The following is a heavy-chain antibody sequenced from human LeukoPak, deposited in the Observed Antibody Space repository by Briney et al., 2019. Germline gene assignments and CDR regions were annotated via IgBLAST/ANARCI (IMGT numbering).Heavy chain of an antibody. D-gene: IGHD2-2*01. V-gene: IGHV1-69*02. Sequence: SVKVSCQASRGTFSSYTIRWVRQAPGQGLEWMGRIIPILGMANYAQKFQGRVSITADKSTSTAYMELSSLRSEDTAVYYCARVLVPAAMFAAFDIWGQGTMVTVSS. CDR2: IIPILGMA. CDR1: RGTFSSYT. CDR3: ARVLVPAAMFAAFDI. J-gene: IGHJ3*02.